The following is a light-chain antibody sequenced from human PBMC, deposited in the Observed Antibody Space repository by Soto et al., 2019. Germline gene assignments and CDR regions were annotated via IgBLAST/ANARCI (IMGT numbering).Light chain of an antibody. CDR3: SSYTSSSTLV. Sequence: QSALTQPASVSGSPGQSITISCTGTSSDVGGYNYVSWHQQHPGKAPKVMIYEVSNRPSGVSNRFSGSKSGNTASLTISGLQAEDEADYYCSSYTSSSTLVFGGGTELTVL. CDR2: EVS. J-gene: IGLJ3*02. V-gene: IGLV2-14*01. CDR1: SSDVGGYNY.